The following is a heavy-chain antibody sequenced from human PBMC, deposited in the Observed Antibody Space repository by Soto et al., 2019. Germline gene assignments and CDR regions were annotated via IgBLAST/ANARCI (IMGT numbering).Heavy chain of an antibody. Sequence: QVQLQQWGAGLLKPSETLSLTCAVYGGSFSGYYWSWIRQPPGKGLEWIGEINHSGSTNYNPSLKSRVTISVETSKNQFSLKLRSVTAADTAVYYCARGERAGYDFWSGYYTGFYFDYGGQGTLVTVSS. D-gene: IGHD3-3*01. V-gene: IGHV4-34*01. CDR1: GGSFSGYY. CDR3: ARGERAGYDFWSGYYTGFYFDY. J-gene: IGHJ4*02. CDR2: INHSGST.